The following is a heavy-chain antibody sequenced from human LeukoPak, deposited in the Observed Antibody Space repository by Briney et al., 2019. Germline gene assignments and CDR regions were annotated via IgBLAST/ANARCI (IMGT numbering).Heavy chain of an antibody. D-gene: IGHD3-10*01. CDR1: GGSISSYY. CDR3: ARLKYYYGSGSYVHDAFDI. Sequence: SETLSLTCTVSGGSISSYYWSWIRQPPGKGLEWIGYIYYSGSTNYNPSLKSRVTISVDTSKNQFSLKLSSVTAADTAVYYCARLKYYYGSGSYVHDAFDIWGQGTMVIVSS. CDR2: IYYSGST. V-gene: IGHV4-59*08. J-gene: IGHJ3*02.